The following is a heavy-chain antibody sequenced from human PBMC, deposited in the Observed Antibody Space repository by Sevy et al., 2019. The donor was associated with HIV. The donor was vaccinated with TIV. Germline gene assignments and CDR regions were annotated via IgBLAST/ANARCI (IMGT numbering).Heavy chain of an antibody. CDR2: IWYDGSNQ. CDR3: AKALESYTSGWYIFDY. V-gene: IGHV3-33*06. Sequence: GGSLRLSCLASGFTFSNFAVTWVRQAPGKGLQWVAVIWYDGSNQYYVDSVKGRFTISRDNSKNTVYLQMNSLRVEDTAVYYCAKALESYTSGWYIFDYWGQGSLVTVSS. D-gene: IGHD6-19*01. J-gene: IGHJ4*02. CDR1: GFTFSNFA.